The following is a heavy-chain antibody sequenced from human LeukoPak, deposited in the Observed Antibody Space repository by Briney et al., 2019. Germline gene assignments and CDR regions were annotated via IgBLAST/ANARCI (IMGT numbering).Heavy chain of an antibody. CDR3: ARDQGGYNP. V-gene: IGHV3-30*03. D-gene: IGHD5-12*01. Sequence: GGSLRLSCAASGFTFSDYYMSWIRQAPGKGLEWVAVISYDGSNKYYADSVKGRFTISRDNSKNTLYLQMNSLRAEDTAVYYCARDQGGYNPWGQGTLVTVSS. CDR2: ISYDGSNK. CDR1: GFTFSDYY. J-gene: IGHJ5*02.